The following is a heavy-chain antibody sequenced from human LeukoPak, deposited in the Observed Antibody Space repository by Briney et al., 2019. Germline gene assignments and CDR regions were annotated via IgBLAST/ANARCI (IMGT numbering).Heavy chain of an antibody. V-gene: IGHV3-74*01. D-gene: IGHD1-26*01. J-gene: IGHJ4*02. CDR3: ARDYSGSYGLDY. CDR2: INSDGSST. CDR1: GFTFSSYW. Sequence: GGSLRLSRAASGFTFSSYWMHWVRQAPGKGLVWVSRINSDGSSTSYADSVKGRFTISRDNAKNTLYLQMNSLRAEDTAVYYCARDYSGSYGLDYWGQGTLVTVSS.